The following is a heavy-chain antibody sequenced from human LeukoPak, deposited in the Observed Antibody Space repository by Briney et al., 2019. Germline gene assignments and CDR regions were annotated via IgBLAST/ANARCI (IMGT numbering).Heavy chain of an antibody. CDR3: ARDYGGNWDAFDI. D-gene: IGHD4-23*01. V-gene: IGHV4-39*07. J-gene: IGHJ3*02. Sequence: PSETLSLTCTVSGGSISSSSYYWGWIRQPPGKGLEWIGSIYYSGSTNYNPSLKSRVTISVDTSKNQFSLKLSSVTAADTAVYYCARDYGGNWDAFDIWGQGTMVTVSS. CDR2: IYYSGST. CDR1: GGSISSSSYY.